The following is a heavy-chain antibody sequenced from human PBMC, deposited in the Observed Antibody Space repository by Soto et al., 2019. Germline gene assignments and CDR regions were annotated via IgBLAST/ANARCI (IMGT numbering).Heavy chain of an antibody. Sequence: SETLSLTCTVSCGSISSGGYYWSWIRQHPGKGLEWIGYIYYSGSTYYNPSLKSRVTISVDTSKNQFSLKLSSVTAADTAVYYCATIAVAGKRRTDVYYYGMDVWGQGTTVTVSS. CDR1: CGSISSGGYY. D-gene: IGHD6-19*01. V-gene: IGHV4-31*03. J-gene: IGHJ6*02. CDR2: IYYSGST. CDR3: ATIAVAGKRRTDVYYYGMDV.